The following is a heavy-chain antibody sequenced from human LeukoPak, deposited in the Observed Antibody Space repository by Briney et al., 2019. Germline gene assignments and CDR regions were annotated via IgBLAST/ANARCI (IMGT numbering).Heavy chain of an antibody. CDR3: AKGANLRYFDWLHFDY. J-gene: IGHJ4*02. CDR2: IRFDGSNE. V-gene: IGHV3-30*02. D-gene: IGHD3-9*01. CDR1: GFTFSNYA. Sequence: GGSLRLSCAASGFTFSNYAMHWVRQAPGKGLEWVAFIRFDGSNEYYADSVKGRFTISRDNSKNTLSLQMNSLRAEDTAVYYCAKGANLRYFDWLHFDYWGQGTLVTVSS.